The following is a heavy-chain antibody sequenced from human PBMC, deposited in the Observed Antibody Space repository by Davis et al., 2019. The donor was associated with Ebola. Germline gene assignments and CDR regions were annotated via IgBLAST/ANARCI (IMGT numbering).Heavy chain of an antibody. D-gene: IGHD6-13*01. CDR2: INPNSGVT. J-gene: IGHJ3*02. CDR1: GYTFTGHY. V-gene: IGHV1-2*06. CDR3: ARDWGYSSSLDAFDI. Sequence: AASVKVSCKTSGYTFTGHYIQWVRQAPGQGLEWMGRINPNSGVTKYAQKFQGRVTMTRDTSISTAYMELSRLRSDDTAVYYCARDWGYSSSLDAFDIWGQGTMVTVSS.